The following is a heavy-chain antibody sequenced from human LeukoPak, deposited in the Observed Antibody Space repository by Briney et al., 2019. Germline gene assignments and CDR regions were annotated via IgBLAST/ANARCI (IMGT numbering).Heavy chain of an antibody. CDR2: INPNSGGT. CDR1: GYTFTGYY. CDR3: ARDAPYDSSGYYN. V-gene: IGHV1-2*02. J-gene: IGHJ4*02. Sequence: AASVKVSCKTSGYTFTGYYIHWVRQAPGQGLEWMGWINPNSGGTNYAQKFQGRVTMTRDTSISTAYMELSRLRSDDTAVYYCARDAPYDSSGYYNWGQGTLVTVSS. D-gene: IGHD3-22*01.